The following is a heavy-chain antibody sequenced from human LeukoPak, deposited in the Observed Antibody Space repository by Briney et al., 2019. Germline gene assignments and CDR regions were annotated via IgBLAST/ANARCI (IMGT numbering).Heavy chain of an antibody. D-gene: IGHD7-27*01. Sequence: PGGSLRLSCAASGFTFSSYSMNWIRQAPGKGLEWVSYISSSGSTIYYADSVKGRFTISRDNAKNSLYLQMNSLRAEDTAVYYCARMGIEDAFDIWGQGTMVTVSS. CDR2: ISSSGSTI. V-gene: IGHV3-48*04. J-gene: IGHJ3*02. CDR3: ARMGIEDAFDI. CDR1: GFTFSSYS.